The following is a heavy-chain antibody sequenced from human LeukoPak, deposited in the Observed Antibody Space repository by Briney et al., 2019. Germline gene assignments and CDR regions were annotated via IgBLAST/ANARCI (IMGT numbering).Heavy chain of an antibody. D-gene: IGHD7-27*01. CDR2: IYYSGST. J-gene: IGHJ6*02. CDR3: ARETSNWGSYYYDGMDV. Sequence: SETLSLTCTVSGGSISSGDYYWSWIRQPPGKGLEWIGYIYYSGSTYYNPSLKSRVTVSVDTSKNQFSLKLSSVTAADTAVYYCARETSNWGSYYYDGMDVWGQGTTVTVSS. CDR1: GGSISSGDYY. V-gene: IGHV4-30-4*01.